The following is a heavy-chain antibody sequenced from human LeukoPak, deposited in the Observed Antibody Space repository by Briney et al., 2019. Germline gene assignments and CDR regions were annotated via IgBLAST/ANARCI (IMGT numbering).Heavy chain of an antibody. CDR1: GFTFSTYA. D-gene: IGHD1-26*01. V-gene: IGHV3-21*01. Sequence: PGGSLRLSCAASGFTFSTYAMNWVRQAPGKGLEWVSSISSSSGYIYYADSLKGRFTVSRDNANNSLYLEVNGLRAEDTAVYYYARDVQKWELPGFSAMDVWGQGTTVTVSS. J-gene: IGHJ6*02. CDR3: ARDVQKWELPGFSAMDV. CDR2: ISSSSGYI.